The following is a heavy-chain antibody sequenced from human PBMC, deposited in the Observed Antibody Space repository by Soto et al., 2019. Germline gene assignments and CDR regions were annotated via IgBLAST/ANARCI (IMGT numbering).Heavy chain of an antibody. V-gene: IGHV5-51*01. CDR3: ARHRNYDILTTPEIDS. D-gene: IGHD3-9*01. CDR2: IYPSDSDT. Sequence: GESLKISCKGSGYSFTTYWIGWVRQMPGKGLEWMGIIYPSDSDTRYSPSFQGQVTISADNSINTAYLQWSSLKASDTAVYYCARHRNYDILTTPEIDSWGQGTLVTVSS. CDR1: GYSFTTYW. J-gene: IGHJ4*02.